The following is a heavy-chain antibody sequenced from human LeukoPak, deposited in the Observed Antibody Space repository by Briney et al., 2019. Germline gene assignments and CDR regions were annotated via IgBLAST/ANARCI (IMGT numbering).Heavy chain of an antibody. Sequence: SETLSLTCAVYGGSFSGYYWSWIRQPPGKGLEWIGEINHSGSTNYNPSLKSRVTISVDTSKNQFSLTLSSVTAADTAVYYCARHKYYDFWSGYYTIDYWGQGTLVTVSS. CDR2: INHSGST. V-gene: IGHV4-34*01. CDR1: GGSFSGYY. D-gene: IGHD3-3*01. J-gene: IGHJ4*02. CDR3: ARHKYYDFWSGYYTIDY.